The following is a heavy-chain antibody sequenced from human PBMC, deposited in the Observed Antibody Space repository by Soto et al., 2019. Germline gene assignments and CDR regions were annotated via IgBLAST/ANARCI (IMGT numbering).Heavy chain of an antibody. V-gene: IGHV1-18*01. CDR1: GYTFTSYG. D-gene: IGHD5-12*01. J-gene: IGHJ4*02. CDR2: ISACNGNT. CDR3: AILGRDGYNYYFDY. Sequence: GASVKVSCKASGYTFTSYGISWVRQAPGQGLEWMGWISACNGNTNYAQKLQGRVTMTTDTSTSTAYMELRSLRSDDTAVYYCAILGRDGYNYYFDYWGQGTLVTVSS.